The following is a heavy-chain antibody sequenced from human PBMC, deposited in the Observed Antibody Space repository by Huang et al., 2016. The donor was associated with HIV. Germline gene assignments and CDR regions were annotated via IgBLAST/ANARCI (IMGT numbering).Heavy chain of an antibody. Sequence: QLQLQQSGPGLVKPSETLSLTCSVSGGSISSGGYYWEWSRQPPGKGLVCVVSIFYIGPVYYNPALKSRATISIDTSENRFSLNLTSVTAADTALYFCARHRTSSYIDSWGRGSLVTVSS. D-gene: IGHD3-10*01. CDR3: ARHRTSSYIDS. CDR2: IFYIGPV. J-gene: IGHJ4*02. CDR1: GGSISSGGYY. V-gene: IGHV4-39*01.